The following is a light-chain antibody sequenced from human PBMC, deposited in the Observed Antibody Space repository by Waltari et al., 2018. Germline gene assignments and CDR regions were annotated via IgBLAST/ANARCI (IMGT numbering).Light chain of an antibody. Sequence: EIVLTQSPGTLSLSPGERATLSCRASQSIGNNYLAWYQQKPGQAPRLLIYAASIRATGIPDRFSGSGSGTDFTLTSSRLEPDDFAVFYCHQYDRSPWTFGQGTKVEF. CDR2: AAS. V-gene: IGKV3-20*01. J-gene: IGKJ1*01. CDR3: HQYDRSPWT. CDR1: QSIGNNY.